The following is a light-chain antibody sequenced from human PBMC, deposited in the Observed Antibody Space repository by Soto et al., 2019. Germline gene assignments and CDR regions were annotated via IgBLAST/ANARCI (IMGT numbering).Light chain of an antibody. V-gene: IGKV3-15*01. CDR3: QQYNKWPQT. CDR2: GAS. Sequence: VLPQSPSTLSVFPGERSTLSCRASQSVATNLAWYQQRPGQAPRLLIYGASKRAIGLPARFSGSGSGTEFTLTITSLQSEDFAVYYCQQYNKWPQTFGQGTKVDIK. CDR1: QSVATN. J-gene: IGKJ1*01.